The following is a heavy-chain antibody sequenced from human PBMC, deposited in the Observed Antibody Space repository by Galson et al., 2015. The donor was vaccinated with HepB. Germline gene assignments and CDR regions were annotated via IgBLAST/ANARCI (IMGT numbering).Heavy chain of an antibody. CDR3: ARGRYFDWFSPSLRNWFDP. D-gene: IGHD3-9*01. Sequence: SLRLSCAASGFTFSSYWMSWVRQGPGKGLEWVANIKEDGSEKYYADSVKGRFTISRDNAKNSLYLQMNSLRVEDTAVFYCARGRYFDWFSPSLRNWFDPWGQGTLVTVSS. V-gene: IGHV3-7*03. J-gene: IGHJ5*02. CDR2: IKEDGSEK. CDR1: GFTFSSYW.